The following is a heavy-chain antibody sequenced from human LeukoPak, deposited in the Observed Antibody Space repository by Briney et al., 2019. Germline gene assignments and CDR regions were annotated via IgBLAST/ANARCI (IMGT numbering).Heavy chain of an antibody. CDR1: GFTFSSYS. CDR2: ISSSSSYI. Sequence: GGSLRLSCAASGFTFSSYSMNWVRQAPGKGLEWVSSISSSSSYIYYADSVKGRFTISRDDAKNSLYLQMNSLRAEDTAVYYCARDAYYYDSSGYYDYWGQGTLVTVSS. D-gene: IGHD3-22*01. CDR3: ARDAYYYDSSGYYDY. V-gene: IGHV3-21*01. J-gene: IGHJ4*02.